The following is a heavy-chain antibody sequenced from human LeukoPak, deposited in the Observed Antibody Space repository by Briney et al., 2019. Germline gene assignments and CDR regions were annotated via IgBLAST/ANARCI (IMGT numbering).Heavy chain of an antibody. CDR2: ISGSGGST. V-gene: IGHV3-23*01. Sequence: GGSLRLSCAASGFTFSSYAMSWVRQAPGKGVEGVAAISGSGGSTYYADSVKGRFTISRDNSKNTLYLQMNSLRAEDTAVYYCAKDLSRHTAAGSPFDYWGQGTLVTVSS. J-gene: IGHJ4*02. D-gene: IGHD6-13*01. CDR3: AKDLSRHTAAGSPFDY. CDR1: GFTFSSYA.